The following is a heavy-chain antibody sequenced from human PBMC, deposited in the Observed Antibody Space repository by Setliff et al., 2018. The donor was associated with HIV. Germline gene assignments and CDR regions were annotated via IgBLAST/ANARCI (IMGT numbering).Heavy chain of an antibody. Sequence: GGSLRLSFAASGFVFTDHSLHWVRQAPREGLEWISYISATGTTVSYADSVRGRFIISRDSVRNEVYLQMKSLRVDDTALYYCVRDQLRWPERWDFDFWGQGTLVTVSS. V-gene: IGHV3-48*01. CDR3: VRDQLRWPERWDFDF. CDR2: ISATGTTV. D-gene: IGHD1-26*01. J-gene: IGHJ4*02. CDR1: GFVFTDHS.